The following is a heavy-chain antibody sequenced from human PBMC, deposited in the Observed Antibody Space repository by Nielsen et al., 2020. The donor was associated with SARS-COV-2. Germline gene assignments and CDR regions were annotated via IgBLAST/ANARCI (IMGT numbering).Heavy chain of an antibody. D-gene: IGHD4-17*01. Sequence: SETLSLTCNVSGGPINNNKWWHWVRQPPGKGLEWIGEIYYTGTTNYNPSLKSRVTISVDTSNNQFSLRLTSVTAADTALYYCARGNTGYGDFGHFDYWGQGALVTVSS. CDR3: ARGNTGYGDFGHFDY. V-gene: IGHV4-4*02. J-gene: IGHJ4*02. CDR2: IYYTGTT. CDR1: GGPINNNKW.